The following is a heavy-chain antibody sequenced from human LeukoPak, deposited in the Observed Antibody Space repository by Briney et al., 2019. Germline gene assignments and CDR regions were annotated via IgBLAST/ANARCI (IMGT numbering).Heavy chain of an antibody. V-gene: IGHV3-30*03. CDR2: ISYDGSNK. J-gene: IGHJ4*02. D-gene: IGHD6-19*01. CDR1: GFTFSSYG. CDR3: ARDLGSGWPTFDY. Sequence: PGRSLRLSCAASGFTFSSYGMHWVRQAPGKGLEWVAVISYDGSNKYYGDSVKGRFTISRDNSKDTLYLQMNSLRAEDTAVYYCARDLGSGWPTFDYWGQGTMVTVSS.